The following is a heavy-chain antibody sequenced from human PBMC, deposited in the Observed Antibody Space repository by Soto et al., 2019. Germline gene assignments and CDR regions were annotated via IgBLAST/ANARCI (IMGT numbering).Heavy chain of an antibody. CDR1: GYTFTSYA. CDR2: INAGNGNT. Sequence: ASVKVSCKASGYTFTSYAMHWVRQAPGQRLEWMGWINAGNGNTKYSQKFQGRVTITRDTSASTAYMELSSLRSEDTAVYYCAGDRSLVTGTHNWFDPWGQGTLVTVSS. V-gene: IGHV1-3*01. D-gene: IGHD6-19*01. CDR3: AGDRSLVTGTHNWFDP. J-gene: IGHJ5*02.